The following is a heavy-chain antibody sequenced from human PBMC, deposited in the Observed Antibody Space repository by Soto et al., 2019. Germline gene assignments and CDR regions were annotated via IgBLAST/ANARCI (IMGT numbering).Heavy chain of an antibody. J-gene: IGHJ6*02. CDR1: GFTFNSYL. CDR2: ISHDGNNK. CDR3: ARGANDALDV. D-gene: IGHD3-16*01. V-gene: IGHV3-30*04. Sequence: ESGGGVVQPGRSLRLSCAASGFTFNSYLMDWVRQAPGKGLEWVAVISHDGNNKYYAESLKGRFTISRDNSKKTLYLQMSSLRLEDTAVYYCARGANDALDVWGRGTTVTVSS.